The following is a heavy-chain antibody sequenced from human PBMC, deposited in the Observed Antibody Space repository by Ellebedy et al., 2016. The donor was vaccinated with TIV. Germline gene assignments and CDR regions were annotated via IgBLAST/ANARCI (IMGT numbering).Heavy chain of an antibody. Sequence: GESLKISCAASGFTFSSYSMSWVRQAPGKGLEWVANINQDGSRKDYVESVKGRFTISRDNAKNSVYLQMNSLRAEDTAVYYCARIEGPWGQGTLVTVSS. V-gene: IGHV3-7*01. CDR3: ARIEGP. J-gene: IGHJ5*02. CDR2: INQDGSRK. CDR1: GFTFSSYS.